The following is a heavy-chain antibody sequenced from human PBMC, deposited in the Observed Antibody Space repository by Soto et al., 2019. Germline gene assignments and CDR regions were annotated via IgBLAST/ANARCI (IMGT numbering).Heavy chain of an antibody. CDR1: GYTFTSYG. V-gene: IGHV1-18*01. D-gene: IGHD5-18*01. CDR2: ISPYNGDT. CDR3: VRDASSGYRGWWDP. J-gene: IGHJ5*02. Sequence: QVKLVQSGTEVKKPGASVMVSCKTSGYTFTSYGISWVRQAPGQGLEWMGLISPYNGDTIYARKFQGRVIVTADTATSTVYMELRSLISDDTAVYYCVRDASSGYRGWWDPWGQVTLVTVSS.